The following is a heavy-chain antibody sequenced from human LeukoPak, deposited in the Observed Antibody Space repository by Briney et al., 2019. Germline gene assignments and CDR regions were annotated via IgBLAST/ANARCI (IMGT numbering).Heavy chain of an antibody. J-gene: IGHJ3*02. D-gene: IGHD3-10*01. V-gene: IGHV4-59*01. CDR2: ISYSGST. CDR3: ARESMYSPVGSYGFDI. Sequence: PSETLSLTCTFSGGSISSYYWSWIRQPPGKGLEWIGYISYSGSTNYNPYLKSRVTISIDTSKNQFSLKVNSAIAADTAVYYCARESMYSPVGSYGFDIWGQGTKVTVSS. CDR1: GGSISSYY.